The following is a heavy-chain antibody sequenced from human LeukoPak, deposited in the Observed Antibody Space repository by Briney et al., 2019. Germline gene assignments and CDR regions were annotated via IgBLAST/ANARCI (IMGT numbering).Heavy chain of an antibody. CDR2: FDPEDNDP. CDR1: GHSLTEVS. Sequence: GASMKVSCKISGHSLTEVSMHWVRQSPGKGLEWMGSFDPEDNDPIYAEELQGRVTMTEDTSRDTAYMELSSLTSEDTAVYYCATGFGERRLLPVYGYFFDFWGQGTLVTVSS. CDR3: ATGFGERRLLPVYGYFFDF. J-gene: IGHJ4*02. D-gene: IGHD3-10*01. V-gene: IGHV1-24*01.